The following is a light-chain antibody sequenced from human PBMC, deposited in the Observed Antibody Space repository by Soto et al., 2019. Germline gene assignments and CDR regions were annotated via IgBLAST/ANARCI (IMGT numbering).Light chain of an antibody. J-gene: IGKJ1*01. CDR1: QSVSSN. CDR2: AAS. Sequence: EIVMTQSPATLSVTPGERATLSCRASQSVSSNLAWYQQKPGQAPRLLIYAASTRATGIPARFSGSGSGTEFTVTISSLQSEDFAVYYCQQYNNWPPWTFGQGTKVDIK. CDR3: QQYNNWPPWT. V-gene: IGKV3-15*01.